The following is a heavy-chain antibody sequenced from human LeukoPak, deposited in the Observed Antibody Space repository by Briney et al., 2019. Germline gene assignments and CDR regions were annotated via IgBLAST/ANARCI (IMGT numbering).Heavy chain of an antibody. Sequence: ASVKVSCKASGYTFTGYYMHWVRQAPGQGLEWMGWINPNSGGTNYAQKFQGRVTMTRDTSISTAYMELSRLRSDDTAVYYCARDSSGYSYGYTHWGQGTLVTVSS. J-gene: IGHJ4*02. CDR1: GYTFTGYY. V-gene: IGHV1-2*02. D-gene: IGHD5-18*01. CDR2: INPNSGGT. CDR3: ARDSSGYSYGYTH.